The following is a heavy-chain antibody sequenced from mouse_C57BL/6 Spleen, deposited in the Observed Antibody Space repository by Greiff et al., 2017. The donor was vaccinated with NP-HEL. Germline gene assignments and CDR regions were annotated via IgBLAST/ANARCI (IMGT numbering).Heavy chain of an antibody. CDR1: GFTFSSYG. CDR2: ISSGGSYT. V-gene: IGHV5-6*01. D-gene: IGHD1-1*02. Sequence: EVKLMESGGDLVKPGGSLKLSCAASGFTFSSYGMSWVRQTPDKRLEWVATISSGGSYTYYPDSVKGRFTISRDNAKNTLYLQMSSLKSEDTAMYYCASGIKGFDYWGQGTTLTVSS. J-gene: IGHJ2*01. CDR3: ASGIKGFDY.